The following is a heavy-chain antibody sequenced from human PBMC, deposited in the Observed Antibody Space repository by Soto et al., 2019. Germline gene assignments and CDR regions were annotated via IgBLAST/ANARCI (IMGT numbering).Heavy chain of an antibody. Sequence: QVQLVESGGGVVQPGRSLRLSCAASGFTFSSYGMHWVRQAPGKGLEWVAVISYDGSNKYYADSVKGRFTISRDNSKNTLYLQMNSLRAEDTAVYYCAANAVAGPFDPWGQGTLVTVSS. CDR1: GFTFSSYG. V-gene: IGHV3-30*03. J-gene: IGHJ5*02. CDR3: AANAVAGPFDP. D-gene: IGHD6-19*01. CDR2: ISYDGSNK.